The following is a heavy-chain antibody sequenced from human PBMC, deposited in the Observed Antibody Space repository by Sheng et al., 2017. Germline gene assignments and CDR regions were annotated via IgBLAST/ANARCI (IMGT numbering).Heavy chain of an antibody. J-gene: IGHJ6*02. CDR1: GFTFSSYS. V-gene: IGHV3-21*01. CDR3: ARDFYGSGSYHTPYYYGMDG. CDR2: ISSSSSYI. Sequence: EVQLVESGGGLVKPGGSLRLSCAASGFTFSSYSMNWVRQAPGKGLEWVSSISSSSSYIYYADSVKGRFTISRDNAKNSLYLQMNSLRAEDTAVYYCARDFYGSGSYHTPYYYGMDGLGPRDHGHRLL. D-gene: IGHD3-10*01.